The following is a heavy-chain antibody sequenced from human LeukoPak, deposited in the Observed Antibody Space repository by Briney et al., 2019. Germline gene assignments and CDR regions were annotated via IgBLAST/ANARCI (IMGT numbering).Heavy chain of an antibody. J-gene: IGHJ3*02. D-gene: IGHD6-19*01. V-gene: IGHV4-34*01. CDR1: VGTFSGYY. CDR3: ARGGAGLVPDAFDI. Sequence: PSETLSHTCAVYVGTFSGYYWSWIRQPPCKGLEWIGEINHSGSTNYNPSLKSRVTISVDTSKNQFSLKLSSVTAADTAVYYCARGGAGLVPDAFDIWGQGTMVTVSS. CDR2: INHSGST.